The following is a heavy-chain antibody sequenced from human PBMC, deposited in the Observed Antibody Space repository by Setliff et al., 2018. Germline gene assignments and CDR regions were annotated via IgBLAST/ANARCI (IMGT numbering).Heavy chain of an antibody. CDR1: GGSFNVYF. CDR2: ISHSGST. J-gene: IGHJ1*01. V-gene: IGHV4-34*01. Sequence: PSETLSLTCAVYGGSFNVYFWSWIRQPPGKGLEWIGEISHSGSTNYNPSLKSRVTMSVDTSKNQFSLKLSSVTAADTAVYYCGRVDFTMIQGVVGHWGQGTLVTVSS. D-gene: IGHD3-10*01. CDR3: GRVDFTMIQGVVGH.